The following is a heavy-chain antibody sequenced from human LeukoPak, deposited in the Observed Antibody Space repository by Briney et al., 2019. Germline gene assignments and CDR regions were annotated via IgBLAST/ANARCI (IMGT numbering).Heavy chain of an antibody. D-gene: IGHD3-10*01. CDR2: VSSNGAKT. CDR1: GFTFSSYA. J-gene: IGHJ4*02. V-gene: IGHV3-23*01. CDR3: AKDLGAGGGSVFDS. Sequence: PGGSLRLSCAASGFTFSSYAITWVRQAPGKGLEWVSAVSSNGAKTYYADSVKGRFTISRDNYKNRVFLQMNSLRAEATAVYYCAKDLGAGGGSVFDSWGQGTLVTVSS.